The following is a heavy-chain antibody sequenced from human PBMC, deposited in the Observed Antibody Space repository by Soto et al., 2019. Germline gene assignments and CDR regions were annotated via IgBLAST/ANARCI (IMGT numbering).Heavy chain of an antibody. V-gene: IGHV3-15*01. D-gene: IGHD6-19*01. CDR2: IKSKTDGGTT. J-gene: IGHJ4*02. CDR1: GFTFSNAW. CDR3: TTDRRVISGWLYYFDY. Sequence: GGSLRLSCAASGFTFSNAWMSWVRQAPGKGLEWVGRIKSKTDGGTTDYAAPVKGRFTISRDDSKNTLYLQMNSLKTEDTAVYYCTTDRRVISGWLYYFDYWGQGTLVTVSS.